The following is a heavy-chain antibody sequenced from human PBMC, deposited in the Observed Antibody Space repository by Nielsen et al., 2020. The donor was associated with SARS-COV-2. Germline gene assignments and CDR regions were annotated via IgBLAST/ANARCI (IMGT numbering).Heavy chain of an antibody. CDR1: GFTFDDYA. D-gene: IGHD1-26*01. CDR2: ISWNSGSI. J-gene: IGHJ6*02. Sequence: GGSLTLSCAASGFTFDDYAMHWVRQAPGKGLEWVSGISWNSGSIGYADSVKGRFTISRDNAKNSLYLQMNSLRAEDTALYYCAKDRGWELLGPMDVWGQGTTVTVSS. CDR3: AKDRGWELLGPMDV. V-gene: IGHV3-9*01.